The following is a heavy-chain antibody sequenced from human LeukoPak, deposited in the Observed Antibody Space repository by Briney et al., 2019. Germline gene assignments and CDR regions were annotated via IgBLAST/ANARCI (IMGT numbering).Heavy chain of an antibody. CDR1: GYNFTNYW. J-gene: IGHJ6*03. D-gene: IGHD2-2*01. CDR3: ARHYCSSASCFEGSYYYMDV. CDR2: IYPGDSDT. Sequence: GESLKISCKGSGYNFTNYWIGWVRQMPGKGLEWMGIIYPGDSDTRYSPSFQGQVTISADKSISTAYLQWSRLKASDTAIFYCARHYCSSASCFEGSYYYMDVWGKGTTVTVSS. V-gene: IGHV5-51*01.